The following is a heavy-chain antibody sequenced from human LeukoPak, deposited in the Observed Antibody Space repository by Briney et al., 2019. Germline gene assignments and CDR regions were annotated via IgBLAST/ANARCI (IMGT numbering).Heavy chain of an antibody. J-gene: IGHJ4*02. V-gene: IGHV3-21*01. CDR1: GXTFSSYS. D-gene: IGHD1-26*01. CDR2: ISSSSSYI. Sequence: GGSLRLSCAASGXTFSSYSVNWVRQAPGKGLEWVSSISSSSSYIYFADSVKGRFTISRDNAKNSLYLQMNSLRAEDTAVYYCARGGGGSYYHLLDYWGQGTLVTVSS. CDR3: ARGGGGSYYHLLDY.